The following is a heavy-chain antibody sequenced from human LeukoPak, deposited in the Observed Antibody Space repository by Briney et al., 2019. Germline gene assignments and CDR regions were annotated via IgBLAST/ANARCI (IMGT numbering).Heavy chain of an antibody. CDR1: GYSFTSYW. Sequence: NPGESLKISCKGSGYSFTSYWIGWVRQMPGKGLEWMGRIDPSDSYTNYSPSFQGHVTISADKSITTAYLQWSSLKASDTAMYYCARQIYDSNGYYYFNYWGQGTLVTVSS. CDR2: IDPSDSYT. V-gene: IGHV5-10-1*01. J-gene: IGHJ4*02. CDR3: ARQIYDSNGYYYFNY. D-gene: IGHD3-22*01.